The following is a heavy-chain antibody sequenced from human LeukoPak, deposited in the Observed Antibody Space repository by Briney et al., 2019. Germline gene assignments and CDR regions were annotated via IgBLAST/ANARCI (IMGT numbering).Heavy chain of an antibody. Sequence: GGSLRLSCAASGFTFSGSAMHWVRQASGKGLEWMGIIYPGDSDTRYSPSFQGQVTISADKSISTAYLQWSSLKASDTAMYYCARLRGVRAPFDPWGQGTLVTVSS. CDR3: ARLRGVRAPFDP. CDR1: GFTFSGSA. CDR2: IYPGDSDT. J-gene: IGHJ5*02. V-gene: IGHV5-51*01. D-gene: IGHD3-10*01.